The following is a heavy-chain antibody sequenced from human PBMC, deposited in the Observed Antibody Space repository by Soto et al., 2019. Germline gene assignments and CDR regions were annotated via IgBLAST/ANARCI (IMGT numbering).Heavy chain of an antibody. CDR1: GCSISSGGYS. V-gene: IGHV4-30-2*01. CDR3: ARVVTYYYDSSGYYYGVGAFDI. CDR2: IYHSGST. D-gene: IGHD3-22*01. Sequence: PSETLSLTCAVSGCSISSGGYSWSWIRQPPGKGLEWIGYIYHSGSTYYNPSLKSRVTISVDRSKNQFSLKLSSVTAADTAVYYCARVVTYYYDSSGYYYGVGAFDIWGQGTMVTVSS. J-gene: IGHJ3*02.